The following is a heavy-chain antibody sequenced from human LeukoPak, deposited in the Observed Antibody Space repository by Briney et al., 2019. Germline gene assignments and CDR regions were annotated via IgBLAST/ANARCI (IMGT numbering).Heavy chain of an antibody. CDR1: GGSISSYY. D-gene: IGHD3-9*01. Sequence: SETLSLTCTVSGGSISSYYWSWIRQPPGKGLEWIGYIYYSGSTNYNPSLKSRVTISVDTSKNQFSLKLSSVTAADTAVHYCARSGIISYYDILTGYRWGENYYYYGMDVWGQGTTVTVSS. V-gene: IGHV4-59*01. J-gene: IGHJ6*02. CDR3: ARSGIISYYDILTGYRWGENYYYYGMDV. CDR2: IYYSGST.